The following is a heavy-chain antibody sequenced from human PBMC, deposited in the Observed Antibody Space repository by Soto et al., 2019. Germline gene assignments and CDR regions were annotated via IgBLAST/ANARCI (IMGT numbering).Heavy chain of an antibody. CDR2: IYPGDSDT. Sequence: LGESLKISCKASGYSFTGNWIAWVRQMPGKGLEWVGIIYPGDSDTRYSPSFEGQVTISAANSITTAYLQWSSLKASDTAMYYCARTRYDFWSGGLNSFASGMDVWGQGTTVTVSS. D-gene: IGHD3-3*01. V-gene: IGHV5-51*01. CDR1: GYSFTGNW. J-gene: IGHJ6*02. CDR3: ARTRYDFWSGGLNSFASGMDV.